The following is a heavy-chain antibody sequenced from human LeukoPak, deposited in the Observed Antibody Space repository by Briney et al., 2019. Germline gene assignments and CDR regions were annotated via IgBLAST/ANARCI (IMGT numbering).Heavy chain of an antibody. CDR1: GFTFSTYT. CDR3: ATGGLYSSGDY. J-gene: IGHJ4*02. Sequence: GGSLKLSCAASGFTFSTYTMNWVRQAPGKGLEWVSSISSSSSYIYYADAVKGRFTISRDNAKNSLYLQMNSLRAEDTAVYYCATGGLYSSGDYWGQGTLVTVSS. D-gene: IGHD6-19*01. V-gene: IGHV3-21*01. CDR2: ISSSSSYI.